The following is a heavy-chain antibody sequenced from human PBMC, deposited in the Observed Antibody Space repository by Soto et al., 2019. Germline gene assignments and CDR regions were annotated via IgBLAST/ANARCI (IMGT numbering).Heavy chain of an antibody. D-gene: IGHD2-2*01. CDR1: GGSISSGDDY. V-gene: IGHV4-30-4*01. Sequence: SETLSLTCTVSGGSISSGDDYWSWIGQPPGKGLEWIGYIYYSGSTYYNPSLKSRVTISVDTSKNQFSLKLSSVTAADTAVYYCARYQKGPFDYWGQGTLVTVSS. CDR2: IYYSGST. J-gene: IGHJ4*02. CDR3: ARYQKGPFDY.